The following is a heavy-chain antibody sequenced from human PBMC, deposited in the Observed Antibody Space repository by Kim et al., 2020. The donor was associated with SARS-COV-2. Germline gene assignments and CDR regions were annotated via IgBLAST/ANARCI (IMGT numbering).Heavy chain of an antibody. CDR2: IIPILGIA. Sequence: SVKVSCKASGGTFSSYAISWVRQAPGQGLEWMGRIIPILGIANYAQKFQGRVTITADKSTSTAYMELSSLRSEDTAVYYCARALAGGHYYDSSGYFGPYYYYMDVWGKGTTVTVSS. J-gene: IGHJ6*03. CDR3: ARALAGGHYYDSSGYFGPYYYYMDV. D-gene: IGHD3-22*01. CDR1: GGTFSSYA. V-gene: IGHV1-69*04.